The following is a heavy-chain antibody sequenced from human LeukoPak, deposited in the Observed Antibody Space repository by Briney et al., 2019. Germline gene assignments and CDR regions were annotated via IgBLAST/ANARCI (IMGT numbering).Heavy chain of an antibody. CDR2: IYYSGNT. J-gene: IGHJ4*02. CDR3: ARDRLLWFGELDY. Sequence: SETLSLTCTVSGGSISSTSYYWGWIRQPPGKGLEWIGSIYYSGNTYYSPSLKSRVTMSVDTSKNQISLKLRSVTAADTAVYYCARDRLLWFGELDYWGQGTLVIVSS. D-gene: IGHD3-10*01. V-gene: IGHV4-39*07. CDR1: GGSISSTSYY.